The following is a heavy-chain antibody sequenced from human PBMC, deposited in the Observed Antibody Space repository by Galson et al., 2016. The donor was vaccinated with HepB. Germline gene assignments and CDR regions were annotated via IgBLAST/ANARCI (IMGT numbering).Heavy chain of an antibody. Sequence: SVKVSCKASGYTFITYYIHWVRQAPGQGLEWIGIVNPSGGITSYAQKFEGRVTMTRDTSTSTVYMELSSLSSDATAVYYCARTGYCTGGSCRNWLDPWGQGTPVTVSS. D-gene: IGHD2-8*02. CDR2: VNPSGGIT. CDR1: GYTFITYY. J-gene: IGHJ5*02. CDR3: ARTGYCTGGSCRNWLDP. V-gene: IGHV1-46*01.